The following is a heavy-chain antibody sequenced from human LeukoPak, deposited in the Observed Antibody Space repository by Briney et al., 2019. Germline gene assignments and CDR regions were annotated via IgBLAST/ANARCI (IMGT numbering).Heavy chain of an antibody. Sequence: GRSLRLSCAASGFTFSSYGMHWVRQAPGKGLQWVAVIPYDGSNKYYADSVKGRFTISRDNSENTLYLQMNSLTAEDTAVYYCAKRMSGSYYPEYWGQGTLVTVSS. CDR2: IPYDGSNK. CDR3: AKRMSGSYYPEY. V-gene: IGHV3-30*18. CDR1: GFTFSSYG. J-gene: IGHJ4*02. D-gene: IGHD1-26*01.